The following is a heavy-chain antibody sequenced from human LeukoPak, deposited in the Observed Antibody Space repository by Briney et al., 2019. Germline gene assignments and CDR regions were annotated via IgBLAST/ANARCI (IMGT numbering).Heavy chain of an antibody. CDR1: GYTFTSYD. CDR3: ARVHSSSSEFDY. V-gene: IGHV1-8*03. D-gene: IGHD6-6*01. Sequence: ASVKVSCKASGYTFTSYDINWVRQATGQGLEWMGWMNPNSGNTGYAQKFQGRVTITRNTSISTAYMELSSLRSEDTAVYYCARVHSSSSEFDYWGQGTLVTVSS. CDR2: MNPNSGNT. J-gene: IGHJ4*02.